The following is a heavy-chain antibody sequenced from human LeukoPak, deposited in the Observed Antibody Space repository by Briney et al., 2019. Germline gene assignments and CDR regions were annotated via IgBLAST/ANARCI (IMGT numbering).Heavy chain of an antibody. D-gene: IGHD5-12*01. Sequence: ASVKVSCKASGYTFTSYGISWVRRAPGQGLEWMGWISAYNGNTNYAQKLQGRVTMTTDTSTSTAYMELRSLRSDDTAVYYCARVLIKSRVATINESSFDYWGQGTLVTVSS. CDR3: ARVLIKSRVATINESSFDY. CDR1: GYTFTSYG. J-gene: IGHJ4*02. CDR2: ISAYNGNT. V-gene: IGHV1-18*01.